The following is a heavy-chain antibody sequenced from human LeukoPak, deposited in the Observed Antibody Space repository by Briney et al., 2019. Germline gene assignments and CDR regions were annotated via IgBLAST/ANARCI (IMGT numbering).Heavy chain of an antibody. CDR2: IYYSGST. J-gene: IGHJ5*02. CDR3: ARKAAGFDP. D-gene: IGHD6-25*01. Sequence: GSLRLSCAASGFTVSSNYMSWVRQAPGKGLEWIGYIYYSGSTNYNPSLKSRVTISVDTSKNQFSLKLSSVTAADTAVYYCARKAAGFDPWGQGTLVTVSS. V-gene: IGHV4-59*02. CDR1: GFTVSSNY.